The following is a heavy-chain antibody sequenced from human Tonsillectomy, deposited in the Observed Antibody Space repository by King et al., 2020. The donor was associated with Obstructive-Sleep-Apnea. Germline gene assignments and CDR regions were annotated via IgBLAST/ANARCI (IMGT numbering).Heavy chain of an antibody. CDR1: GFTFDDYT. J-gene: IGHJ1*01. CDR2: ISWDGGST. CDR3: ARPGALSPGYFQH. V-gene: IGHV3-43*01. D-gene: IGHD2/OR15-2a*01. Sequence: VQLVESGGVVVQPGGSLRLSCAASGFTFDDYTMHWVRQAPGKGLEWVSLISWDGGSTYYADSVKGRFTISRDNSKNSLYLQMNSLRTEDTALYYCARPGALSPGYFQHWGQGTLVTVSS.